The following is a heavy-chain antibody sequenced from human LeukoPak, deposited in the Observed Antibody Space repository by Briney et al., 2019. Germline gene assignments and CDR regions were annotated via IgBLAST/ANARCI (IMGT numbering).Heavy chain of an antibody. V-gene: IGHV3-9*01. CDR3: ARDAVITLVARYFDL. J-gene: IGHJ2*01. CDR2: ISWNSGSI. D-gene: IGHD3-22*01. CDR1: GFTFDDYA. Sequence: GGSLRLSCAASGFTFDDYAMHWVRQAPGKGLEWVSGISWNSGSIAYADSVRGRFTISRDNAKNSLYLQMNRLRAEGAAVYYCARDAVITLVARYFDLWGRGTLVTVSS.